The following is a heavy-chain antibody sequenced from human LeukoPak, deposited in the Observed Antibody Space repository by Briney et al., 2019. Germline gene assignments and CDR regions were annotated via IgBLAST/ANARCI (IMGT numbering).Heavy chain of an antibody. D-gene: IGHD6-19*01. CDR2: INPSGGST. Sequence: APVKVSCKASGYTFTSYYMHWVRQAPGQGLEWMGIINPSGGSTSYAQKFQGRVTMTRDTSTSTVYMELSSLRSEDTAVYYCARSPRSSGWYGWWFDPWGQGTLVTVSS. CDR3: ARSPRSSGWYGWWFDP. J-gene: IGHJ5*02. CDR1: GYTFTSYY. V-gene: IGHV1-46*03.